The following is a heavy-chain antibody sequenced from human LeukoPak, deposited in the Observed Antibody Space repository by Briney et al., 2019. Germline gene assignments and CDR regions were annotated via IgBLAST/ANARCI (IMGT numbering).Heavy chain of an antibody. CDR2: ISGSGGST. D-gene: IGHD3-22*01. CDR3: AKSHDSSGSDY. Sequence: GGSPRLSCAASGFTFSSYVMSWVRQAPGKGLEWVSAISGSGGSTYYADSVKGRFTISRDNSKNTLYMQMNSLRAEDTAVYYCAKSHDSSGSDYWGQGTLVTVSS. V-gene: IGHV3-23*01. J-gene: IGHJ4*02. CDR1: GFTFSSYV.